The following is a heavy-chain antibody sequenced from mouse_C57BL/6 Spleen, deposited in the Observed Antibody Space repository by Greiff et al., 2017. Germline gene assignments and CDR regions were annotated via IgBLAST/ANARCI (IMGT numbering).Heavy chain of an antibody. CDR2: INPNNGGT. J-gene: IGHJ4*01. Sequence: EVQLQQSGPELVKPGASAKISCKASGYTFTDYYMNWVKQSHGKSLEWIGDINPNNGGTSYNQKFKGKATLPVDKSSSTAYMELRSLTSEDSAVYYCARKLFYAMDYWGQGTSVTVSS. V-gene: IGHV1-26*01. CDR3: ARKLFYAMDY. CDR1: GYTFTDYY.